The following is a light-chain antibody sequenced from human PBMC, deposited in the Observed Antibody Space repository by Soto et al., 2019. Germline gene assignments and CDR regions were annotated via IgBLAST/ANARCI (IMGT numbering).Light chain of an antibody. J-gene: IGKJ2*01. CDR1: QSVSSY. CDR2: GAS. V-gene: IGKV3-11*01. Sequence: EIVLTQSPATLSLSPGERATLSCRASQSVSSYLAWYQQNPGQAPRLLIYGASNRATGIPARFSGSGSGTDFTLTISSLEPEDFAVYYCQHRGTWPRTFGQGTKLESK. CDR3: QHRGTWPRT.